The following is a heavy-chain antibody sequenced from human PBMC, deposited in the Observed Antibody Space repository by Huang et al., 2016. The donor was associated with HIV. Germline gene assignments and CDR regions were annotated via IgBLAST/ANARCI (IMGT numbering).Heavy chain of an antibody. CDR3: AREGITPSGTEVSGFDF. Sequence: QVQLVQSGAEVKKPGASVTISCKASGFSILIYYIHWVRQAPGPGLEWMGIVNPSGGGADYAQECKGRVTMTRDTSTRTIYMELSSLRSEDTAVYYCAREGITPSGTEVSGFDFWGQGTPVSVSS. J-gene: IGHJ5*01. CDR2: VNPSGGGA. D-gene: IGHD6-13*01. V-gene: IGHV1-46*03. CDR1: GFSILIYY.